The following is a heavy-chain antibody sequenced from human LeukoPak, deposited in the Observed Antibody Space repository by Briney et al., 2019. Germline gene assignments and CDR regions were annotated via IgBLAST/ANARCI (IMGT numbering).Heavy chain of an antibody. CDR1: GFTFRSYG. Sequence: GGTLRLSCAASGFTFRSYGIHWVRQAPGKGLEWVAVISYDGSNKNYAVSVKGRFTISRDNSKNTVFLQMNSLRAEDTAVYYCAKDRGAVAGVMDVWGKGTTVTVSS. J-gene: IGHJ6*03. CDR3: AKDRGAVAGVMDV. D-gene: IGHD6-19*01. V-gene: IGHV3-30*18. CDR2: ISYDGSNK.